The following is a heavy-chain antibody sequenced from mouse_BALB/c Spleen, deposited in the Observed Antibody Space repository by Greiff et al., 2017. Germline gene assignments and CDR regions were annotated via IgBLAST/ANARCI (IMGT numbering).Heavy chain of an antibody. J-gene: IGHJ2*01. CDR2: ISYSGST. CDR1: GYSITSDYA. Sequence: EVHLVESGPGLVKPSQSLSLTCTVTGYSITSDYAWNWIRQFPGNKLEWMGYISYSGSTSYNPSLKSRISITRDTSKNQFFLQLNSVTTEDTATYYCARRGIYYGNYLDYWGQGTTLTVSS. V-gene: IGHV3-2*02. D-gene: IGHD2-1*01. CDR3: ARRGIYYGNYLDY.